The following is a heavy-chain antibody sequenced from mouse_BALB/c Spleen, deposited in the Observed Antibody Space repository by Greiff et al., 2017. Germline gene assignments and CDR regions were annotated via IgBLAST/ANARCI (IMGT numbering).Heavy chain of an antibody. CDR1: GYSFTGYF. Sequence: EVQLQQSGPELVKPGASVKISCKASGYSFTGYFMNWVMQSHGKSLEWIGRINPYNGDTFYNQKFKGKATLTVDKSSSTAHMELRSLASEDSAVYYCAREGIGSPYAMDYWGQGTSVTVSS. CDR3: AREGIGSPYAMDY. J-gene: IGHJ4*01. V-gene: IGHV1-20*02. CDR2: INPYNGDT. D-gene: IGHD1-1*01.